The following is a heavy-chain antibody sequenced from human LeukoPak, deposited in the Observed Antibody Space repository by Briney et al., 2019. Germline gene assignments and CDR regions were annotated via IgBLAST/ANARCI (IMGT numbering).Heavy chain of an antibody. CDR3: ARDPGSGYKEHFEY. CDR1: GFTFSSYW. CDR2: ISSSGSTM. Sequence: GGSLRLSCAASGFTFSSYWMSWIRQAPGKGLEWVSYISSSGSTMYYTDSVKGRFTISRDNAKDSLYLQMNSLRAEDTAVYYCARDPGSGYKEHFEYWGQGTLVTVSS. J-gene: IGHJ4*02. D-gene: IGHD5-12*01. V-gene: IGHV3-11*01.